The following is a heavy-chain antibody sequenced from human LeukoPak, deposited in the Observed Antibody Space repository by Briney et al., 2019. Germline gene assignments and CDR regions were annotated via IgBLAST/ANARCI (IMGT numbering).Heavy chain of an antibody. J-gene: IGHJ6*03. CDR2: ISSSSSYI. CDR1: GFTFSSYS. D-gene: IGHD2-2*01. CDR3: AGVVPAADYYYYYMDV. Sequence: GGSLRLSCAASGFTFSSYSMNWVRQAPGKGLEWVSSISSSSSYIYYADSVEGRFTISRDNAKNSLYLQMNSLRAEDTAVYYCAGVVPAADYYYYYMDVWGKGTTVTVSS. V-gene: IGHV3-21*01.